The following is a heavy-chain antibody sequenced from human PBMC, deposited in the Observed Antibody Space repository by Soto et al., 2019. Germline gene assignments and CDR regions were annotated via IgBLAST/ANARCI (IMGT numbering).Heavy chain of an antibody. J-gene: IGHJ4*02. D-gene: IGHD2-15*01. CDR3: ARSRYCRGGSCYSDY. CDR1: GGSISNGGYP. CDR2: IYHSGIT. V-gene: IGHV4-30-2*01. Sequence: QLRLQESGSGLVKPSQTLSLTCAVSGGSISNGGYPWSWIRQPPGKGLEWIGYIYHSGITYYNPALKRRATIXXDXSXTQFSLKLSSVTAADTAVYYCARSRYCRGGSCYSDYWGQGTLVTVSS.